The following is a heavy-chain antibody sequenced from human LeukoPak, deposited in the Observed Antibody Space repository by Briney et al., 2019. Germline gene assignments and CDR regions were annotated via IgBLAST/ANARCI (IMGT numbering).Heavy chain of an antibody. D-gene: IGHD3-3*01. V-gene: IGHV1-2*02. Sequence: ASVKVSCKASGYTFTGYFIHWVRQAPGQGLEWMGWINPNSGGTNFAQKFQGRVTMTRDTSINTAYMELSRLRSDDTAVYYCARRYYDFWSGYSQFDYWGQGTLVTVSS. CDR3: ARRYYDFWSGYSQFDY. CDR1: GYTFTGYF. CDR2: INPNSGGT. J-gene: IGHJ4*02.